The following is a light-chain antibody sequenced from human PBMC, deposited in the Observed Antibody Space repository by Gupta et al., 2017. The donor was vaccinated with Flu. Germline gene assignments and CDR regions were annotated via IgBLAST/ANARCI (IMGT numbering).Light chain of an antibody. CDR1: QDINNH. J-gene: IGKJ5*01. V-gene: IGKV1-33*01. CDR2: DGS. CDR3: QQDHTLIT. Sequence: DIQMTQSPSSLPASVGDRVTITCQASQDINNHLNWYQQKPGKAPKLLIYDGSKGHTGVPSRFSGSGSEXTFTFTXSSRQNEDFAKYYGQQDHTLITFGXGTRLDIK.